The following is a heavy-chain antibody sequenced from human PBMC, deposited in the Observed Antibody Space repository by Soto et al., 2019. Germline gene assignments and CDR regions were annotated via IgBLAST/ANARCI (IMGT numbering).Heavy chain of an antibody. D-gene: IGHD2-15*01. Sequence: EVQLVESGGGLVQPGESLRLSCAASGFTFSSYWMHWVRQAPGKGLVWVSRINSDGSSTSYAGSVKGRFTISRDNAKKTLYMPMNSLRAEDTDVYYCVRTSLVVAAATREDYWGQGTLVTVSS. CDR1: GFTFSSYW. CDR3: VRTSLVVAAATREDY. CDR2: INSDGSST. J-gene: IGHJ4*02. V-gene: IGHV3-74*01.